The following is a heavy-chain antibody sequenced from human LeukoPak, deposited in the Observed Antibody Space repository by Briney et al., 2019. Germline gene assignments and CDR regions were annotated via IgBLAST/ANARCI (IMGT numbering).Heavy chain of an antibody. J-gene: IGHJ6*04. V-gene: IGHV3-23*01. Sequence: GGSLRLSCTASGFTLSSYEMSWIRQAPGKGLEWVSAISGSGGSTYYADSVKGRFTISRDNSKNTLYLQMNSLRAEDTAVYYCAKSKFLEWLLGMDVWGKGTTVTVSS. CDR2: ISGSGGST. D-gene: IGHD3-3*01. CDR1: GFTLSSYE. CDR3: AKSKFLEWLLGMDV.